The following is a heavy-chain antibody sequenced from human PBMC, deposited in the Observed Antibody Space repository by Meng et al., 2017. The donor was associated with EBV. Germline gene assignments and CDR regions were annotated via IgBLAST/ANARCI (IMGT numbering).Heavy chain of an antibody. D-gene: IGHD3-3*01. CDR3: ARAGISIFWQHWFDP. Sequence: EVQRVESGGGVVRPGGSLRLSCAATGFTFDAYGMNWVRQVPGKGLEWVAGINWNGENTGYVDSVKGRFTISRDNAKNFLYLQMDSLRAEDTAFYHCARAGISIFWQHWFDPWGQGTLVTVSS. J-gene: IGHJ5*02. V-gene: IGHV3-20*01. CDR2: INWNGENT. CDR1: GFTFDAYG.